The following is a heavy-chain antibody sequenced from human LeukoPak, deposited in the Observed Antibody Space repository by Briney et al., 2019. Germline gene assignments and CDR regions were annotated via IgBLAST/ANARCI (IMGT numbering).Heavy chain of an antibody. CDR3: ARADCYDSSGSPNEWFDP. D-gene: IGHD3-22*01. Sequence: GASVKVSCKASGYTFTGYYIHWVRQAPGQGLEWMGWINPNSGGTNYAQKFQGRVTMTRDTSISTAYMELSRLRSDDTAVYYCARADCYDSSGSPNEWFDPWGQGTLVTVSS. CDR2: INPNSGGT. J-gene: IGHJ5*02. V-gene: IGHV1-2*02. CDR1: GYTFTGYY.